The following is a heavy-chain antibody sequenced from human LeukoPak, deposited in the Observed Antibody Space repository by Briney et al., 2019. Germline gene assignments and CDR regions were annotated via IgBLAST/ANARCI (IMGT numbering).Heavy chain of an antibody. V-gene: IGHV1-69*05. CDR2: IIPIFGTA. CDR3: ASLILTGTTDLDY. D-gene: IGHD1-7*01. CDR1: GGTFSSYA. Sequence: SVKVSCKASGGTFSSYAISWVRQAPGQGLDWMGGIIPIFGTANYAQKFQGRVTITTDESTSTAYMELSSLRSEDTAVYYCASLILTGTTDLDYWGQGTLVTVSS. J-gene: IGHJ4*02.